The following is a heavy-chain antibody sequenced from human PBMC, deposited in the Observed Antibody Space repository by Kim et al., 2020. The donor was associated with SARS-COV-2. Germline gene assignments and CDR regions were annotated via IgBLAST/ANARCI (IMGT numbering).Heavy chain of an antibody. D-gene: IGHD3-3*01. V-gene: IGHV5-51*01. CDR3: ARTLSHYDFWSAYYKADGFDM. CDR1: GYSFSDYW. J-gene: IGHJ3*02. Sequence: GESLKISCKGYGYSFSDYWIGWVRQMPGSGLEWIGIIYPGDDDTRYSPSFQGQVTILADTSISTAYLQWSSLKASDTAMYYCARTLSHYDFWSAYYKADGFDMGGEGTMVTVSS. CDR2: IYPGDDDT.